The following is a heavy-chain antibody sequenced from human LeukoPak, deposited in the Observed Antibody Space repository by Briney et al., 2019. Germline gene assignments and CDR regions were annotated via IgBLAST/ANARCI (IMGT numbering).Heavy chain of an antibody. J-gene: IGHJ4*02. CDR2: ISGSGGST. Sequence: GGSLRLSCATSGFTFSSYAMSWVRQAPGKGLEWVSAISGSGGSTYYADSVKGRFTISRDNSKNTLYLQMNSLRAEDTAVYYCAKGPTIFGVAQEYDYWGQGTLVTVSS. CDR1: GFTFSSYA. D-gene: IGHD3-3*01. CDR3: AKGPTIFGVAQEYDY. V-gene: IGHV3-23*01.